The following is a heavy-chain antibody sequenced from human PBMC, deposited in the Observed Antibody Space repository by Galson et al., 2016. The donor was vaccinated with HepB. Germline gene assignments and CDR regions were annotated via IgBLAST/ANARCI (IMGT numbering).Heavy chain of an antibody. CDR1: GGTFSRFA. Sequence: SVKVSCKASGGTFSRFAISWVRQAPGQGLEWMGRIIPLLNMVNYTQKFQGRLTITAEKSTSTAYMELSSLRSEDTAVYYCATSVVTGYGQHFYYHGMDVWGQGTTVTVSS. CDR2: IIPLLNMV. J-gene: IGHJ6*02. D-gene: IGHD5-18*01. V-gene: IGHV1-69*04. CDR3: ATSVVTGYGQHFYYHGMDV.